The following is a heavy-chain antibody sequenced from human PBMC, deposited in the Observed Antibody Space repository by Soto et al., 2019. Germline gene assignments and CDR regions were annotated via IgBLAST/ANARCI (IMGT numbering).Heavy chain of an antibody. CDR3: AREEAHGPGLSGGMDV. J-gene: IGHJ6*02. D-gene: IGHD3-10*01. Sequence: QVQLQESGPGLVKPSETLSLSCNVSGGSISSDDFFWSWVRQHPARGLEWIGYIYHSGTTYYNPSRKGGISISGDPCKTLSPLRLRSGTAADGAVYFCAREEAHGPGLSGGMDVWGQGTAVPVS. V-gene: IGHV4-31*03. CDR1: GGSISSDDFF. CDR2: IYHSGTT.